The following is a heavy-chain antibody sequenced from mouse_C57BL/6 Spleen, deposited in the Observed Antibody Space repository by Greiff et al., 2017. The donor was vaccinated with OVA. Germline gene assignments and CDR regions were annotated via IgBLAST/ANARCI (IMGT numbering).Heavy chain of an antibody. CDR3: ARKGDSSGFAY. V-gene: IGHV1-56*01. J-gene: IGHJ3*01. CDR1: GYTFPSHW. D-gene: IGHD3-2*02. Sequence: QVQLKQSGPELVRPGASVKISCKAPGYTFPSHWMQWVRQRPGQGLEWIGAIFPGSGSTYYNEKFKGKATLTVDTSSSTAYMQLSSLTSEDSAVFFCARKGDSSGFAYWGQGTLVTVSA. CDR2: IFPGSGST.